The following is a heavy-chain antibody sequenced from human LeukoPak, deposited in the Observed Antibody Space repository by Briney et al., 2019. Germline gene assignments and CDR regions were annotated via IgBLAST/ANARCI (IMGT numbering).Heavy chain of an antibody. J-gene: IGHJ6*03. CDR1: GFTFGDYY. CDR2: ISSRSGSSI. CDR3: AREREFPYYYYYMDV. V-gene: IGHV3-11*04. Sequence: GGSLRLSCAASGFTFGDYYMTWIRQAPGKGLEWVSYISSRSGSSIYYGDSVKGRFTVSRDNAKNTLYLQMNSLRAEDTAVYYCAREREFPYYYYYMDVWGKGTTVTVSS.